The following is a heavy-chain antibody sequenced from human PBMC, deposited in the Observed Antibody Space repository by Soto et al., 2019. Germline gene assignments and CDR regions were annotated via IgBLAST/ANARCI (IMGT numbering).Heavy chain of an antibody. V-gene: IGHV4-38-2*02. CDR1: GYSISSGYY. CDR3: ARDWGGDSPYYYYGMDV. J-gene: IGHJ6*02. D-gene: IGHD2-21*02. CDR2: IYHSGST. Sequence: PSETLSLTCAVSGYSISSGYYWGWIRQPPGKGLEWIGSIYHSGSTYYNPSLKSRVTISVDTSKNQFSLKLSSVTAADTAVYYCARDWGGDSPYYYYGMDVWGQGTTVTVSS.